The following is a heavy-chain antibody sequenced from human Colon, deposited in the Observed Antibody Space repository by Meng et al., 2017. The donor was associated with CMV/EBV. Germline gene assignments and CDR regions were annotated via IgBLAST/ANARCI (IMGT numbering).Heavy chain of an antibody. CDR1: GFNFNKFD. CDR2: IGGGVNA. Sequence: GGSLRLSCSASGFNFNKFDMSWVRQAPGKGLEWVSSIGGGVNAYYTEAVKGRFTISRDNSRNTLYLELSSLRADDTAVYYCAKGADYLNFWSGYAYWGQGTLVTVSS. V-gene: IGHV3-23*01. J-gene: IGHJ4*02. CDR3: AKGADYLNFWSGYAY. D-gene: IGHD3-3*01.